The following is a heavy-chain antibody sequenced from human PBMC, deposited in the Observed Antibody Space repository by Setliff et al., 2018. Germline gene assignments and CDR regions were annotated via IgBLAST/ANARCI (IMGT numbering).Heavy chain of an antibody. V-gene: IGHV4-34*01. CDR3: ARGHEWLRN. CDR1: GGSFSGYY. D-gene: IGHD5-12*01. J-gene: IGHJ4*02. CDR2: AYSSGST. Sequence: SETLSLTCAVYGGSFSGYYWTWIRQPPGKGLEWIGSAYSSGSTYHSPSFKSRVTLSLDASKNQISLKLRSVIAADTAMYYCARGHEWLRNWGQGTLVTVSS.